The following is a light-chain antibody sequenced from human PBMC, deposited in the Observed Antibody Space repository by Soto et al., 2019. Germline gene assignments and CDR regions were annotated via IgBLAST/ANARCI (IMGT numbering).Light chain of an antibody. J-gene: IGKJ1*01. CDR1: PSVSSN. CDR2: GAS. Sequence: EIVMTQSPATLSVSPGERATLSCRASPSVSSNLAWYQQKPGQAPRHLSYGASTRATGIPARFSGSGSGTEFTLTISSLPSEDFAVYYCQQYNNWPPGTFGQGTKVDIK. V-gene: IGKV3-15*01. CDR3: QQYNNWPPGT.